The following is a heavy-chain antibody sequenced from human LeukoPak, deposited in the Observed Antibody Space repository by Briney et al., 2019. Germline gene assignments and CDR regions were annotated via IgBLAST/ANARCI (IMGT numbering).Heavy chain of an antibody. V-gene: IGHV4-39*07. CDR1: GGSISSSSYY. J-gene: IGHJ4*02. D-gene: IGHD5-18*01. CDR2: MFYSGST. Sequence: SETLSLTCTVSGGSISSSSYYWGWIRQPPGKGLEWIGSMFYSGSTYYNPSLKSRVTISVDTSKNQFSLKLSSVTAADTAVYYCARVRIQLWLQAYYFDYWGQGTLVTVSS. CDR3: ARVRIQLWLQAYYFDY.